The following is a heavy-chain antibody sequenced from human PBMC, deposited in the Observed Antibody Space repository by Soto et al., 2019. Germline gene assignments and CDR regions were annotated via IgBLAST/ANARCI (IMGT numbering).Heavy chain of an antibody. V-gene: IGHV3-48*01. J-gene: IGHJ4*02. CDR3: ASPYCSGGSCYSELDY. Sequence: GSQRLSCAASRFTFRSYSMNWVRQAPGKGLAWVSYISSSSRSIHYADSVKGRFTISRDNAKNSLYLQMNSLRAEDTAVYYCASPYCSGGSCYSELDYWGQGTLVTVSS. CDR2: ISSSSRSI. CDR1: RFTFRSYS. D-gene: IGHD2-15*01.